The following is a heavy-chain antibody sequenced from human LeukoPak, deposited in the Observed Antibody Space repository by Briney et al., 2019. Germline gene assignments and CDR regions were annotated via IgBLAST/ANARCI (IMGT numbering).Heavy chain of an antibody. V-gene: IGHV3-74*01. CDR2: INSDGSST. CDR3: ARQGSWTYYYDNSVRY. J-gene: IGHJ4*02. CDR1: GFTFSSYW. D-gene: IGHD3-22*01. Sequence: GGSLRLSCAASGFTFSSYWMHWVRQAPGKGLVWVSRINSDGSSTSYADSVKGRFTISRDNARNTLYLQMNSLRAEDTAVYYCARQGSWTYYYDNSVRYWGQGTLVTVSS.